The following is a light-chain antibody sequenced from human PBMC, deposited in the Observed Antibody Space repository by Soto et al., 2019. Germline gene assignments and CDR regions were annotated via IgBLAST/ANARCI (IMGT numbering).Light chain of an antibody. J-gene: IGLJ1*01. Sequence: QSVLTRPPSASGSPGESVTISCTGTSSDVGGYNYVSWYQQHPGKAPKLMIYEVTKRPSGVPDRSSGSKSGNTASLTVSGLQAEDEADYYCSSYAGSRYVFGTGTKVTVL. CDR1: SSDVGGYNY. CDR2: EVT. V-gene: IGLV2-8*01. CDR3: SSYAGSRYV.